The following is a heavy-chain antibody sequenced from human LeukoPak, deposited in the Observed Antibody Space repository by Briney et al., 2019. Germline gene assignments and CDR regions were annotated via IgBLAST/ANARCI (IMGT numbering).Heavy chain of an antibody. J-gene: IGHJ4*02. CDR2: IYPGGTT. CDR3: ARLAVAYFDS. CDR1: GFTVGSNY. D-gene: IGHD6-19*01. Sequence: GGSLRLSCAASGFTVGSNYMGWVRQAPGRGLEWVSVIYPGGTTYYPGSVKGRFTISRDNSKNTLFLQMNSLRAEDTAIYYCARLAVAYFDSWGQGTLVSVSS. V-gene: IGHV3-66*04.